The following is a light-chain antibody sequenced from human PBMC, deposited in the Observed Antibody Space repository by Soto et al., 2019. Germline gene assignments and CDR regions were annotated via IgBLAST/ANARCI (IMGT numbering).Light chain of an antibody. CDR2: GAS. J-gene: IGKJ1*01. V-gene: IGKV3D-15*01. CDR3: QHYNSYSEA. CDR1: QGIGST. Sequence: EIVLTQSPATLSVSPGEGATLSCRASQGIGSTLAWYQQRPGQAPRLLIYGASSRATGIPARFSGSGSGTEFTLTISSLQPDDFATYYCQHYNSYSEAFGQGTKVDIK.